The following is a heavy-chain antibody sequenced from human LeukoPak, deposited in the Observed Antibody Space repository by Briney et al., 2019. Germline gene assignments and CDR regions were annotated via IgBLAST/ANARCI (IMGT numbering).Heavy chain of an antibody. CDR3: ARTTEGGYTYGYFYYYYMDV. V-gene: IGHV4-39*07. Sequence: SETLSLTCTVSGGSISSSSYYWGWIRQPPGKGLEWIGSIYYSGSTNYNPSLKSRVTISVDTSKNQFSLKLTSVTAADTAVYYCARTTEGGYTYGYFYYYYMDVWGKGTTVTISS. J-gene: IGHJ6*03. D-gene: IGHD5-18*01. CDR1: GGSISSSSYY. CDR2: IYYSGST.